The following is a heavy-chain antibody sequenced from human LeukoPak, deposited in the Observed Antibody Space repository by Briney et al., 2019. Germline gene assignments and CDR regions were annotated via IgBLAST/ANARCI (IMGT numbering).Heavy chain of an antibody. D-gene: IGHD3-3*01. CDR2: IYYTGTT. Sequence: PSQTLSLTCTVSGGSVSSGDYFWSWIRQPPGKGLELIAYIYYTGTTYYNPSLKSPVTISIDTSKNQFSLKLSSVTAADTAVYYCARDYDFWSGFDAFDIWGQGTMVTVSS. J-gene: IGHJ3*02. V-gene: IGHV4-30-4*01. CDR1: GGSVSSGDYF. CDR3: ARDYDFWSGFDAFDI.